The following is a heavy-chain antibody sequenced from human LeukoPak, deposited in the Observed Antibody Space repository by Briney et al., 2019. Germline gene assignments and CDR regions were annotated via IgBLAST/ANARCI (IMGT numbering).Heavy chain of an antibody. CDR2: IKSKGDGETT. Sequence: GGSLRLSCAASGFTFTNAWMSWVRQAPGEGLEWVGRIKSKGDGETTDYAAPVKGRLTMSRDDSKATLYLQIHSLKAEDSAVYYCTTDLGITMIRGVIVYWGQGALVTVSS. D-gene: IGHD3-10*01. CDR1: GFTFTNAW. CDR3: TTDLGITMIRGVIVY. V-gene: IGHV3-15*01. J-gene: IGHJ4*02.